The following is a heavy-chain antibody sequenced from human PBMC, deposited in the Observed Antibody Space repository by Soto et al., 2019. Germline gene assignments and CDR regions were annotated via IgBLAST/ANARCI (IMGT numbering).Heavy chain of an antibody. CDR3: AVCHSSSWAFDAFEI. Sequence: ASVKVSCKASGGTFSSYAISWVRQAPGQGLEWMGGIIPIFGTANYAQKFQGRVTITADESTSTAYMELSSLRSEDTAVYYCAVCHSSSWAFDAFEIWGQGTMVTVSS. J-gene: IGHJ3*02. CDR1: GGTFSSYA. V-gene: IGHV1-69*01. CDR2: IIPIFGTA. D-gene: IGHD6-13*01.